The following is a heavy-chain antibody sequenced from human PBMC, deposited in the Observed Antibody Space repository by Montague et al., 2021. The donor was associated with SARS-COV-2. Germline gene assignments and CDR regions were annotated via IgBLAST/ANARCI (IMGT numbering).Heavy chain of an antibody. Sequence: SETLSLTCTVSGGSISSTSYYWGWVRQPPGQELVWIGNIYHSGNAYFNPSLKVRVTISIDTSRNQFSLKVNSVTAADTAAYYCARDTDSWTYWSGDYWGQGTLVTVSS. D-gene: IGHD1-26*01. CDR3: ARDTDSWTYWSGDY. V-gene: IGHV4-39*07. J-gene: IGHJ4*02. CDR2: IYHSGNA. CDR1: GGSISSTSYY.